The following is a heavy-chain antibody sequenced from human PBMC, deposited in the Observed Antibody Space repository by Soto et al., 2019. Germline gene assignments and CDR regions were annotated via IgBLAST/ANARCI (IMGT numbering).Heavy chain of an antibody. J-gene: IGHJ2*01. CDR1: GFVYSTYA. D-gene: IGHD6-13*01. CDR2: IWNDGTKE. V-gene: IGHV3-33*01. CDR3: VRGIPSQYSSNWLYWYFDL. Sequence: VQLVESGGGVVQPGRSLRLSCAASGFVYSTYAMHWVRLSPGKGLEWVALIWNDGTKEYYVDSVKGRLTISRDNSQNTLNLQVASLRAEYLAVYFCVRGIPSQYSSNWLYWYFDLWGRGTQVTVS.